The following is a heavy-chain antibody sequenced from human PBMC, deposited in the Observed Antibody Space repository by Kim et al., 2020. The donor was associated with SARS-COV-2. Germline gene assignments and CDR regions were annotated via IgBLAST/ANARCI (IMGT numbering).Heavy chain of an antibody. J-gene: IGHJ4*02. V-gene: IGHV3-66*01. Sequence: GGSLRLSCAASGFFVSGNYMSWVRQSARKGLEWGAVIYIGGNTFYADSVKGRFTISRDNSKNTLYLQMSSLRAEDTAVYYCARTGTLGFGAGTYSPPNSWGQGTLVTVSS. CDR3: ARTGTLGFGAGTYSPPNS. CDR1: GFFVSGNY. D-gene: IGHD3-10*01. CDR2: IYIGGNT.